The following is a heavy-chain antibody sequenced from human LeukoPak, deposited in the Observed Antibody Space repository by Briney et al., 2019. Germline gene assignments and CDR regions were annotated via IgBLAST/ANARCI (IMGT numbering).Heavy chain of an antibody. V-gene: IGHV4-39*01. CDR1: GGSISSSSYY. Sequence: PSETLSLTCTVSGGSISSSSYYWGWIRQPPGKGLEWIGSIYYSGSTYYNPSLKSRVTISVDTSKNQFSLKLSSVTAADTAVYYCARGVVVVAAANWFDSWGQGTLVTVS. J-gene: IGHJ5*01. CDR3: ARGVVVVAAANWFDS. CDR2: IYYSGST. D-gene: IGHD2-15*01.